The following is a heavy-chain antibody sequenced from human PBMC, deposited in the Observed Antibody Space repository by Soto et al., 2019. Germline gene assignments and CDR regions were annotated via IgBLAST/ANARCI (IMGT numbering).Heavy chain of an antibody. Sequence: EVQLVESGGGLIQPGGSLRLSCVASGLTVSHNYMAWVRRAPEMGLEWVSMLYTEGTTYYADSVKGRFTISRDSSKNTLFLQMDSLRAEDTAVYYCVRPRPSGENYGMDVWGQGTTVTVSS. D-gene: IGHD3-16*01. CDR2: LYTEGTT. CDR3: VRPRPSGENYGMDV. V-gene: IGHV3-53*01. J-gene: IGHJ6*02. CDR1: GLTVSHNY.